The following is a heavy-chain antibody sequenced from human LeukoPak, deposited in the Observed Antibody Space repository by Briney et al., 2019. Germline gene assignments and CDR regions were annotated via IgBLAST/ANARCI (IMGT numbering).Heavy chain of an antibody. CDR2: ISSSGSTI. CDR1: GFTFSSYE. CDR3: ARDLFEVVAATRDDY. Sequence: PGGSLRLSCAASGFTFSSYEMNWVRQAPGKGLEWVSYISSSGSTIYSADSVKGRFTISRDNAKNSLYLQMNSLRAEDTAVYYCARDLFEVVAATRDDYWGQGTLVTVST. J-gene: IGHJ4*02. D-gene: IGHD2-15*01. V-gene: IGHV3-48*03.